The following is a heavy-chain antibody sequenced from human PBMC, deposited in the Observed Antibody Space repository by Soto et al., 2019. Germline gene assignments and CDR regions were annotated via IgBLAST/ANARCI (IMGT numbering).Heavy chain of an antibody. CDR1: GFSFNYA. Sequence: ESGGGLVQPGGSLRLSCVVSGFSFNYAIIWVRQAPGKGQEWVSGITGGGSTEYAASVKGRFTISRDNSKNTVHLQMNSLRAEDTAMYYCAKDAVYNDGLWLVSDWGQGTLVTVS. V-gene: IGHV3-23*01. J-gene: IGHJ4*02. CDR2: ITGGGST. D-gene: IGHD2-21*01. CDR3: AKDAVYNDGLWLVSD.